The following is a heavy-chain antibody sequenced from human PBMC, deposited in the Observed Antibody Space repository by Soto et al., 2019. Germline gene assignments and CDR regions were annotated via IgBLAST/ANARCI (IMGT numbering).Heavy chain of an antibody. CDR1: GFTFGDSY. Sequence: GGSLRLSCAGSGFTFGDSYMSWILQAPGKGLEWLSYISPGSRYPAYADSVTGRFTISRDNAKNTGYLQMNSRRADDTAVYYWARGGTGTTYWGLFYNWGQGTLVTVSS. J-gene: IGHJ4*02. V-gene: IGHV3-11*06. D-gene: IGHD1-1*01. CDR3: ARGGTGTTYWGLFYN. CDR2: ISPGSRYP.